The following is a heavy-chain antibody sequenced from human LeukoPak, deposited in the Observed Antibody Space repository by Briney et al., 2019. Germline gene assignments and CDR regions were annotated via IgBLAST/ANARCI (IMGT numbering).Heavy chain of an antibody. CDR3: RGNIVLMEDYYYMDV. Sequence: PSETLSLTCTVSGGSISSSSYYWGWIRQPPGKGLEWIGSIYYSGSTYYNPSLKSRVTISVDTSKNQFSLKLSPVTAADTAVYYCRGNIVLMEDYYYMDVWGKGTTVTVSS. J-gene: IGHJ6*03. D-gene: IGHD2-8*01. CDR2: IYYSGST. V-gene: IGHV4-39*01. CDR1: GGSISSSSYY.